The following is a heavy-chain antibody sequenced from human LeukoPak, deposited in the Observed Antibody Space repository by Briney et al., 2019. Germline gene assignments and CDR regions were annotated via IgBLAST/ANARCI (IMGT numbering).Heavy chain of an antibody. D-gene: IGHD3-16*01. CDR1: VFSPSGLA. V-gene: IGHV3-64*01. CDR3: AESQGLDVHCYCYLDV. CDR2: ITSDRGRT. Sequence: PGGSLRLSPAASVFSPSGLAVHSGRQAPGKGLEYVSAITSDRGRTYYANSVKGRFTISRDNFKNTLYLQMGRWRRESIAVYYCAESQGLDVHCYCYLDVWGKGTTVTVSS. J-gene: IGHJ6*03.